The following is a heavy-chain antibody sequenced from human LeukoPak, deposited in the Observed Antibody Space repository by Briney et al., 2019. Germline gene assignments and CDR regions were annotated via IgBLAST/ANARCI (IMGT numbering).Heavy chain of an antibody. V-gene: IGHV4-59*01. Sequence: SETLSLTCTVSGGSISSYYWSWIRQPPGKGLEWIGYIYYSGSTNYNPSLNSRVTILVDTSKNQFSLRLSSVTAADTAVYYCARHGGTRITVIQVYYFDYWGQGTLVTVSS. J-gene: IGHJ4*02. CDR1: GGSISSYY. CDR3: ARHGGTRITVIQVYYFDY. D-gene: IGHD1-14*01. CDR2: IYYSGST.